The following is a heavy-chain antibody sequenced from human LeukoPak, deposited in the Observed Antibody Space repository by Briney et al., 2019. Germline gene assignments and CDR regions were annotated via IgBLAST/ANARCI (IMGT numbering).Heavy chain of an antibody. Sequence: PSETLSLTCTVSGVSISSPAWNWIRQPPGKGLEWVWYIDHTGSTDCTPSLKSRVTMSIDTSKNTLSLQLSCVTAADTAVYFCARQLLVDYSDSRGPFRWFDIWGRGTVVTVS. CDR3: ARQLLVDYSDSRGPFRWFDI. CDR1: GVSISSPA. J-gene: IGHJ5*02. CDR2: IDHTGST. V-gene: IGHV4-59*11. D-gene: IGHD3-16*01.